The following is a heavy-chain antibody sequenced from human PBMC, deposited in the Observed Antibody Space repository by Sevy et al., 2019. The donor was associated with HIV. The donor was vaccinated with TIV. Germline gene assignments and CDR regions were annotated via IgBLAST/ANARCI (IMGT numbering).Heavy chain of an antibody. V-gene: IGHV1-18*01. CDR1: GYTFTSYG. J-gene: IGHJ4*02. CDR2: ISAYNGNT. Sequence: ASVKVSCKASGYTFTSYGISWVRQAPGQGLEWMGWISAYNGNTNYAQKLQGRVTMTTDISTSTAYMELRSLRSDDTAVYYCARDDYGDYAFDYWGQGTLVTVSS. D-gene: IGHD4-17*01. CDR3: ARDDYGDYAFDY.